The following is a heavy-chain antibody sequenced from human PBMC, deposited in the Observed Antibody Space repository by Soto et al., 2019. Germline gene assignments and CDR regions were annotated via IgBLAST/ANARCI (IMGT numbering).Heavy chain of an antibody. CDR2: FDPEDGET. CDR1: GYTLTELS. J-gene: IGHJ3*02. Sequence: GASVKVSCKVSGYTLTELSMHWVRQAPGKGLEWMGGFDPEDGETIYAQKFQGRVTMTEDTSTDTAYMELSSLGSEDTAVYYCATAKLSGYSYHDAFDIWGQGTMVTVSS. CDR3: ATAKLSGYSYHDAFDI. V-gene: IGHV1-24*01. D-gene: IGHD5-18*01.